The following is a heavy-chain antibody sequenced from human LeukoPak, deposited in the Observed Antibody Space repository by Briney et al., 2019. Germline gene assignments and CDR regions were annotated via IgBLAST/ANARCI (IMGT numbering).Heavy chain of an antibody. Sequence: GESLKISCKGSGYRFTSYWIGWVRQMPGKGLEWMGMIYPGDSDTRYSPSFQGQVTMSADKSISTAYLQWSSLKASDTAMYYCARHPSTYSSSSAGNWFDPWGQGTLVTVSS. CDR3: ARHPSTYSSSSAGNWFDP. CDR1: GYRFTSYW. V-gene: IGHV5-51*01. CDR2: IYPGDSDT. J-gene: IGHJ5*02. D-gene: IGHD6-6*01.